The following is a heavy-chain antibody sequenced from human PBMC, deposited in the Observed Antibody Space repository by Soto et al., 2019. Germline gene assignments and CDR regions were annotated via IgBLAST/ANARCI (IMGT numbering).Heavy chain of an antibody. Sequence: PSETLSLTCTVSGCSIYSSGYYWVWIRQPPGRGLEWIGNIDYNGVTYSNPSLKSRVTISRDTSKNQFSLKLTSVAAADTALYYCGKVLVGATGHTDSDSWGPGTLVTVSS. CDR2: IDYNGVT. D-gene: IGHD2-15*01. CDR1: GCSIYSSGYY. CDR3: GKVLVGATGHTDSDS. J-gene: IGHJ4*02. V-gene: IGHV4-39*01.